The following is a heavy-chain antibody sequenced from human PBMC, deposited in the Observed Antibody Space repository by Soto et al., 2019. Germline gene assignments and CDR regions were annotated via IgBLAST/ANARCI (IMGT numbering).Heavy chain of an antibody. CDR2: INQSGST. CDR1: GGSFSGYS. D-gene: IGHD1-26*01. J-gene: IGHJ4*02. Sequence: SETLSLTCAVYGGSFSGYSWSWIRQPPGKGLEWIGEINQSGSTNYEPSLKSRVTIAVDTSKNQFSLMLSSVTAADTAVYYCAGSGSYYNFDYWGQGTLVTVSS. CDR3: AGSGSYYNFDY. V-gene: IGHV4-34*01.